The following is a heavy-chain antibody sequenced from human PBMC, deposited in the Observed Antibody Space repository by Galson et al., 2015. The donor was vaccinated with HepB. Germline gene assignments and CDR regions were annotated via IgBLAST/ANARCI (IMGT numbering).Heavy chain of an antibody. CDR2: MNPNSGNT. CDR3: ARGPYYDFWSGYGGNWFDP. CDR1: GYTFTSYD. V-gene: IGHV1-8*01. Sequence: SVKVSCKASGYTFTSYDINWVRQATGQGLEWMGWMNPNSGNTGYAQKFQGRVTMTRNTSISTAYMELSSLRSEDTAVYYCARGPYYDFWSGYGGNWFDPWGQGTLVTVSS. D-gene: IGHD3-3*01. J-gene: IGHJ5*02.